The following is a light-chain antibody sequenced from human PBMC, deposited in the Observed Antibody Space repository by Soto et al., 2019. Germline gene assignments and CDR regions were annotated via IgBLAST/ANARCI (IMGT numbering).Light chain of an antibody. CDR1: SSDVGGYSY. CDR2: EVS. CDR3: SSYGGSNNLV. Sequence: QSALTQPPSASGSPGQSVTLSCTGASSDVGGYSYVSWYQQHPGKAPKLMIYEVSKRPSGVPDRFSGSKSGNTASLTVSGRQAEDEADYYCSSYGGSNNLVFGGGTKLTVL. V-gene: IGLV2-8*01. J-gene: IGLJ2*01.